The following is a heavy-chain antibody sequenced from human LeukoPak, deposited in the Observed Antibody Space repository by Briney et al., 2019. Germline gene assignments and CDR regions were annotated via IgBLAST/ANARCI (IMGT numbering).Heavy chain of an antibody. CDR3: ARGRYNWNDVWFDP. CDR1: GGSISSYY. D-gene: IGHD1-1*01. J-gene: IGHJ5*02. CDR2: IYYSGST. V-gene: IGHV4-59*01. Sequence: SGTLSLTCTVSGGSISSYYWSWIRQPPGKGLEWIGYIYYSGSTNYNPSLKSRVTISVDTSKNQFSLKLSSVTAADTAVYYCARGRYNWNDVWFDPWGQGTLVTVSS.